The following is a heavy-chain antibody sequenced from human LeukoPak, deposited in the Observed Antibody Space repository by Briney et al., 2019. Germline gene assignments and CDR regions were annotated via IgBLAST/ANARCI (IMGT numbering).Heavy chain of an antibody. CDR3: GKEYCSGGRCYGAFDV. V-gene: IGHV3-23*01. Sequence: GGSLRLSCAASGFTFSNYAMSWVRQAPGKGLEWVSSLSANGQNTYYADSVKGRFTISRDNSKNVVYLQMNSLRVEDTALYYCGKEYCSGGRCYGAFDVWGQGTTVTVSS. D-gene: IGHD2-15*01. CDR2: LSANGQNT. J-gene: IGHJ6*02. CDR1: GFTFSNYA.